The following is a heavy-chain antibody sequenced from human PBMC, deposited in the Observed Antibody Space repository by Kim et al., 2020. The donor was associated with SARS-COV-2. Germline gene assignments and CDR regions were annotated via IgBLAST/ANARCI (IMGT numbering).Heavy chain of an antibody. Sequence: GGSLRLSCAASGFTFSSYWMHWVRQAPGKGLVWVSRINSDGSSTSYADSVKGRFTISRDNAKNTLYLQMNSLRAEDTAVYYCARALIAAAGGYYYYYGMDVWGQGTTVTVSS. J-gene: IGHJ6*02. D-gene: IGHD6-13*01. CDR1: GFTFSSYW. V-gene: IGHV3-74*01. CDR2: INSDGSST. CDR3: ARALIAAAGGYYYYYGMDV.